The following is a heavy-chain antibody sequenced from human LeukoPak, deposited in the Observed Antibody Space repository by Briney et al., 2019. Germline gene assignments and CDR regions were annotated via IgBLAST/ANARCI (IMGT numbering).Heavy chain of an antibody. D-gene: IGHD3-22*01. V-gene: IGHV1-69*05. CDR1: GGTFSSYA. Sequence: SVKDSCKASGGTFSSYAISWVRQAPGQGLEWMGRIIPIFGTANYAQKFQGRVTITTDESTSTAYMELSSLRSEDTAVYYCARGMAVLYYYDSSGYPTEPGGYYYMDVWGKGTTVTVSS. J-gene: IGHJ6*03. CDR3: ARGMAVLYYYDSSGYPTEPGGYYYMDV. CDR2: IIPIFGTA.